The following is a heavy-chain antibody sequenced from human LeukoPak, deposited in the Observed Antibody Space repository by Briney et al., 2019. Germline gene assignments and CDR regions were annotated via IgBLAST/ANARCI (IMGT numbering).Heavy chain of an antibody. CDR3: ARDPHSSGYYYVGRYFDY. CDR1: GGSFSGYY. CDR2: INHSGST. Sequence: SETLSLTCAVYGGSFSGYYWSWIRQPPGKGLEWIGEINHSGSTNYNPSLKSRVTISVDTSKNQFSLKLSSVPAADTAVYYCARDPHSSGYYYVGRYFDYWGQGTLVTVSS. J-gene: IGHJ4*02. D-gene: IGHD3-22*01. V-gene: IGHV4-34*01.